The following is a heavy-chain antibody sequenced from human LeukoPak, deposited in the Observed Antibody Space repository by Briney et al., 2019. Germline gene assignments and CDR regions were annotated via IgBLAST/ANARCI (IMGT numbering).Heavy chain of an antibody. CDR2: IENDGSNK. V-gene: IGHV3-30*02. D-gene: IGHD3-16*02. J-gene: IGHJ5*02. CDR3: AYLRFVQLSPVYH. CDR1: GFIFSNYG. Sequence: PGGSLRLSCAASGFIFSNYGMHWVRQAPGKGLEWVAFIENDGSNKYYTDSVKGRFTISSDNSKNTLHLQMNSLSTEDAGVYYCAYLRFVQLSPVYHWGRGSLVADCS.